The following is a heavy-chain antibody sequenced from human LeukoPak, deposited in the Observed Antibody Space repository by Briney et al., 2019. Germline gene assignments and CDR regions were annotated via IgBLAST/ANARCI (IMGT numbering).Heavy chain of an antibody. CDR2: ISAYNGNT. D-gene: IGHD2-2*01. CDR1: GYTFTSYG. J-gene: IGHJ6*02. V-gene: IGHV1-18*01. CDR3: AREDVEPDVKYYYGMDV. Sequence: GASVKVSCKASGYTFTSYGISWVRQAPGQGLEWMGWISAYNGNTNYAQKLQGRVTMTTDTSTSTAYMELRSLRSDDTAVYYRAREDVEPDVKYYYGMDVWGQGTTVTVSS.